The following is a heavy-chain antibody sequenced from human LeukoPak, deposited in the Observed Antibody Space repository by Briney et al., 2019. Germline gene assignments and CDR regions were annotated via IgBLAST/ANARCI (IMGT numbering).Heavy chain of an antibody. Sequence: SETLSLTCTVSGGSISSYYWSWIRQPPGKGLEWIGYIYYSGSTNYNPSLKSRVTISVDTSKNQFSLKLSSVTAADTAVYYCARDTRVVITRGHYYYYMDVWGKGTTVTVSS. CDR3: ARDTRVVITRGHYYYYMDV. V-gene: IGHV4-59*01. CDR2: IYYSGST. J-gene: IGHJ6*03. D-gene: IGHD3-22*01. CDR1: GGSISSYY.